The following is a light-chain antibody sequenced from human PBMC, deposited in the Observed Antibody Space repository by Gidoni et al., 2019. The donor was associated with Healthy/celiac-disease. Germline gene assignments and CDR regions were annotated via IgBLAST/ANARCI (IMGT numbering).Light chain of an antibody. V-gene: IGKV1-39*01. CDR2: AAS. Sequence: DIQLTQSSSSLSASVGDRVTITCRASQSISSYLYWYQQKPGKAPKLLIYAASSLQSGVPSRFSGSGSGTDFTLTISSLQPEDFATYYCQQSYSTPRTFGQXTKLEIK. CDR3: QQSYSTPRT. J-gene: IGKJ2*01. CDR1: QSISSY.